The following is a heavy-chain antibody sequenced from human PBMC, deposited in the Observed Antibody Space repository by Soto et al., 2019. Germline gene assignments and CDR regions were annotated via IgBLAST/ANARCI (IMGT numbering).Heavy chain of an antibody. V-gene: IGHV4-59*01. CDR1: GFFISSYY. CDR3: AREEVGVTMVRGVITNYYYYGMDV. CDR2: IYYSGST. J-gene: IGHJ6*02. Sequence: SETLSLTCTVSGFFISSYYWSWIRQPPGKGLEWIGYIYYSGSTNCNPSLKSRVTISVDTSKNQFSLKLSSVTAADTAVYYCAREEVGVTMVRGVITNYYYYGMDVWGQGTTVTVSS. D-gene: IGHD3-10*01.